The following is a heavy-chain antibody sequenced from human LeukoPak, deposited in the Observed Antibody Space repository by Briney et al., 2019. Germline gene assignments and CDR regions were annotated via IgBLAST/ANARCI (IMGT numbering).Heavy chain of an antibody. J-gene: IGHJ4*02. V-gene: IGHV3-23*01. CDR2: ISGSGGST. CDR1: GFPFSNYA. CDR3: ATTVDSNDYGSWRGVRAFDY. D-gene: IGHD4-17*01. Sequence: GGSLRLSCAASGFPFSNYAMSWVRQAPGKGLEWVSAISGSGGSTYYADTAKRRFTISRDNSTITLFLQMNGLRAEDTAVFYCATTVDSNDYGSWRGVRAFDYWGQGTLVTVSS.